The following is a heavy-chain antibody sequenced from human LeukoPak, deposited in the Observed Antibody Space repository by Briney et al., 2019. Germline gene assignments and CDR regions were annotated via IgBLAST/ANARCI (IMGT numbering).Heavy chain of an antibody. CDR3: ARHSGSYFDAFDI. J-gene: IGHJ3*02. CDR2: ISSSGSTI. D-gene: IGHD1-26*01. V-gene: IGHV3-48*03. Sequence: GGSLRLSCAASGFTFSSYEMNWVRQAPGKGLEWVSYISSSGSTIYYADSVKGRFTISRDNAKNSLYLQMNSLRAEDTAVYYCARHSGSYFDAFDIWGQGTMVTVSS. CDR1: GFTFSSYE.